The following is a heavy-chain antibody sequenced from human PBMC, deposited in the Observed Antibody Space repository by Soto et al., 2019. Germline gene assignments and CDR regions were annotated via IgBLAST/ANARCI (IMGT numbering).Heavy chain of an antibody. CDR2: LNHSGTT. CDR1: GEAITTSNW. Sequence: SETLSLTCTVSGEAITTSNWWSWVRQPPGGGLEWMGELNHSGTTNYTLSLNSRPTISLDKYKNRFSVKVKSVTAANPVTNYFRRGDAAVSGDLYWGQGILVTASS. CDR3: RRGDAAVSGDLY. J-gene: IGHJ4*02. V-gene: IGHV4-4*02. D-gene: IGHD6-19*01.